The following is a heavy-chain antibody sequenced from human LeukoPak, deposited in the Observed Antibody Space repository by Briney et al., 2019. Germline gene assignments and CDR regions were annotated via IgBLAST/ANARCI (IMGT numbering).Heavy chain of an antibody. V-gene: IGHV3-7*01. CDR3: ARDETRRFDY. CDR1: GFTFSKYW. CDR2: IKEDGSEK. Sequence: PGGSLRLSCAASGFTFSKYWMTWVRQAPGKGLEWVANIKEDGSEKYYVDSVKGRFTISKDNAHNSLYLQMNSLRVEDTAVYYCARDETRRFDYWGKGTLVTVSS. J-gene: IGHJ4*02.